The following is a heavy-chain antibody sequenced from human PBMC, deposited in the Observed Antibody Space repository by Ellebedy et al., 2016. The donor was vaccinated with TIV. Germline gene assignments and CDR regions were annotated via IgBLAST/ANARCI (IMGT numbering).Heavy chain of an antibody. J-gene: IGHJ6*02. CDR3: ARQPTMVYGMDV. CDR2: ISPSGGGT. Sequence: ASVKVSCKASGYTFTSSYIYWVRQAPGQGLEWMGIISPSGGGTTYTQEFQGSVTMTGDTSTNTVYMELSSLRSEDTAVYYCARQPTMVYGMDVWGQGTTVTVSS. D-gene: IGHD3-10*01. V-gene: IGHV1-46*01. CDR1: GYTFTSSY.